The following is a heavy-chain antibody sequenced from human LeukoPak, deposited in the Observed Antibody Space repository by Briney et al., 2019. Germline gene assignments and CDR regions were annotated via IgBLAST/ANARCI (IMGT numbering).Heavy chain of an antibody. CDR1: GGSISSYY. D-gene: IGHD6-13*01. J-gene: IGHJ4*02. CDR3: ARRIAAAVTPYYFDY. V-gene: IGHV4-59*12. CDR2: VYYSGST. Sequence: SETLSLTCTVSGGSISSYYWSWIRQPPGKGLEWIGYVYYSGSTNYNPSLKSRVTMSVDTSKNQFSLKLSSVTAADTAVYYCARRIAAAVTPYYFDYWGQGTLVTVSS.